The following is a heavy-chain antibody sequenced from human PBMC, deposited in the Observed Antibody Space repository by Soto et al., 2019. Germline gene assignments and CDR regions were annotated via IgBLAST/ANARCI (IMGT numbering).Heavy chain of an antibody. V-gene: IGHV3-23*01. Sequence: GGSLRLSCAASGFTFSSYSMSWVRQAPGKGLEWVSAISGSGGSTYYADSVKGRFTISRDNSKNTLYLQMNSLRAEDTAVYYCAKGGSGLEYYYYMDVWGKGTTVTV. J-gene: IGHJ6*03. CDR3: AKGGSGLEYYYYMDV. D-gene: IGHD3-10*01. CDR2: ISGSGGST. CDR1: GFTFSSYS.